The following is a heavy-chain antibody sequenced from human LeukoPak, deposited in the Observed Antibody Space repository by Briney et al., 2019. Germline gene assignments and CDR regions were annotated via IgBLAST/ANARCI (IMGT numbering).Heavy chain of an antibody. CDR3: ARDGRDDFWSGYKYYYYGMDV. CDR1: GYTFTSYY. Sequence: ASVKVSCKASGYTFTSYYMHWVRQAPGQGLEWMGIINPSGGSTSYAQKSQGRVTMTRDTSTSTVYMELSSLRSEDTAVYYCARDGRDDFWSGYKYYYYGMDVWGQGTTVTVSS. CDR2: INPSGGST. J-gene: IGHJ6*02. V-gene: IGHV1-46*01. D-gene: IGHD3-3*01.